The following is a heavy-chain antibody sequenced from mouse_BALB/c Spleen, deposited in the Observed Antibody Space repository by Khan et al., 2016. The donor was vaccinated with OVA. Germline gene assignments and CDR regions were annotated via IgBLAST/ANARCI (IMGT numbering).Heavy chain of an antibody. J-gene: IGHJ2*01. Sequence: VQLKQSGPGLVKPSHSLYITCTATGYSITNDYAWYWIRQFQGNKLESMGYIPHSGNTKYNPSLKGRTTITRDTSKNPVFLQLSSVTSEDTAVYYGARSYGGDVDYWGQGTTLTVSS. D-gene: IGHD1-1*02. CDR1: GYSITNDYA. V-gene: IGHV3-2*02. CDR2: IPHSGNT. CDR3: ARSYGGDVDY.